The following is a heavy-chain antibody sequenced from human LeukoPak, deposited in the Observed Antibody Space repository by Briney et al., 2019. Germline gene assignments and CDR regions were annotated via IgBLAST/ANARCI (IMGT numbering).Heavy chain of an antibody. CDR3: ASSKGYSGYDWLSHFDY. V-gene: IGHV3-30*03. CDR1: GFTFSSYA. CDR2: ISYDGSNK. J-gene: IGHJ4*02. D-gene: IGHD5-12*01. Sequence: GRSLRLSCAASGFTFSSYAMHWARQAPGKGLEWVAVISYDGSNKYYADSVKGRFIISRDNSKNTLYLQMNSLRAEDTAVYYCASSKGYSGYDWLSHFDYWGQGILVTVSS.